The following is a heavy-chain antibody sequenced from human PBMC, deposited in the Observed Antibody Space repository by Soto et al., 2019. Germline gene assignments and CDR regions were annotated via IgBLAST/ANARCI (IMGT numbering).Heavy chain of an antibody. CDR3: ARSGGHMGIYYYYYGMDV. J-gene: IGHJ6*02. D-gene: IGHD6-13*01. Sequence: ASVKVSCKASGGTFSSYAISWVRQAPGQGLEWMGGIIPIFGTANYAQKFQGRVTITADKSTSTAYMELSSLRSEDTAVYYCARSGGHMGIYYYYYGMDVWGQGTTVTVSS. V-gene: IGHV1-69*06. CDR2: IIPIFGTA. CDR1: GGTFSSYA.